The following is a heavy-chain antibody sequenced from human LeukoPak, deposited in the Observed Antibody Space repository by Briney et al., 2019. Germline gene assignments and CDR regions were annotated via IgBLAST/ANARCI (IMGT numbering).Heavy chain of an antibody. Sequence: SETLSLTCTVSGGSISSSSYYWGWIRQPPGKGLEWIGYIYYSGSTNYNPSLKSRVTISVDTSKNQFSLKLSSVTAADTAVYYCARHLSTGTTHFDYWGQGTLVTVSS. J-gene: IGHJ4*02. CDR1: GGSISSSSYY. V-gene: IGHV4-61*05. CDR2: IYYSGST. D-gene: IGHD1-7*01. CDR3: ARHLSTGTTHFDY.